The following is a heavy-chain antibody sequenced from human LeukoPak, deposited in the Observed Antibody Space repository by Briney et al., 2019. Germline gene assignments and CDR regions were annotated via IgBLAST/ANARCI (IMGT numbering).Heavy chain of an antibody. CDR3: ARGYYDSSGYYHHTHDY. CDR1: GGSISSSSYY. J-gene: IGHJ4*02. Sequence: KPSETLSLTCTVSGGSISSSSYYWGWIRQPPGKGLEWIGSIYYSGSTYYNPSLKSRVTISVDTSKNQFSLKLSSVTAADTAVYYCARGYYDSSGYYHHTHDYWGQGTLVTVSS. V-gene: IGHV4-39*07. CDR2: IYYSGST. D-gene: IGHD3-22*01.